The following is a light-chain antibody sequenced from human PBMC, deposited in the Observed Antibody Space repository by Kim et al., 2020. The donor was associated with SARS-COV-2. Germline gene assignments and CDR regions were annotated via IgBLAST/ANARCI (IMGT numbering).Light chain of an antibody. Sequence: DVQMTQSPSTLSASVGDRVTITCRASESLGTWLAWYQQKPGQAPKLLIYDASSLESGVPSRFSGSGSGTEFTLTISSLQPDDFATYYCQQYNTFSGTFGQGTKVEIK. CDR1: ESLGTW. J-gene: IGKJ1*01. CDR2: DAS. CDR3: QQYNTFSGT. V-gene: IGKV1-5*01.